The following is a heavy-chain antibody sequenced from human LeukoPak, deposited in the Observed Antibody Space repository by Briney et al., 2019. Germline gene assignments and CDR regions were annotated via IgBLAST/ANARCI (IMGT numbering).Heavy chain of an antibody. J-gene: IGHJ4*02. D-gene: IGHD6-13*01. CDR2: ISGRDGST. CDR1: GFTFSSYA. V-gene: IGHV3-23*01. CDR3: ARGTAAAKIDY. Sequence: GGSLRLSCAASGFTFSSYAMSWVRQAPGKGLEWVSAISGRDGSTYYADSVKGRFTISRDNVKNSPYLQMNSLRAEDTAVYYCARGTAAAKIDYWGQGTLVTVSS.